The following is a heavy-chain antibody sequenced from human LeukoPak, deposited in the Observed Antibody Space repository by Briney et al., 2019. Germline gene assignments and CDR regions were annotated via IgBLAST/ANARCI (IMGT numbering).Heavy chain of an antibody. J-gene: IGHJ4*02. CDR2: INWNGGST. V-gene: IGHV3-20*04. CDR3: ARDSSWHVPVPENPVAFDY. Sequence: GGSLRLSCAASGFTFDDYGMSWVRQAPGKGLEWVSGINWNGGSTGYADSVKGRFTISRDNAKNSLYLQMNSLRAEDTAMYYCARDSSWHVPVPENPVAFDYWGQGTLVTVSS. CDR1: GFTFDDYG. D-gene: IGHD6-13*01.